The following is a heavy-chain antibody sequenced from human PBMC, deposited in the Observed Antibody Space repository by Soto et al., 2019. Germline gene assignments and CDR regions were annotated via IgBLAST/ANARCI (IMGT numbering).Heavy chain of an antibody. CDR2: INSDGSFT. CDR1: GFALSSYW. D-gene: IGHD3-22*01. Sequence: EVQLVESGGGLVQPGGSLRLSCAASGFALSSYWMHWVRQPPGKGLVWVSRINSDGSFTTYAESVKGRFTITRDNAKNTLYLQMNSLRAEDTAVSYCAREENYFDSSGSVGWYDYWGQGTLVTVSS. J-gene: IGHJ4*02. CDR3: AREENYFDSSGSVGWYDY. V-gene: IGHV3-74*01.